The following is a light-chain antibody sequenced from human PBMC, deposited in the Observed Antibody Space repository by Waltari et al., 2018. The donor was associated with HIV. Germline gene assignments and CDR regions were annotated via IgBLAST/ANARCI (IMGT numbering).Light chain of an antibody. CDR3: QQLNSYPLT. J-gene: IGKJ4*01. Sequence: DIQLTQSPSFLSTSVGDRVTITCRASQGISSYLAWYQQKPGKAPQLLIYAASTLESGVPSRFSCSGSGTEFTLTISSLQPEDFATYYCQQLNSYPLTFGGGTKVDFK. CDR2: AAS. CDR1: QGISSY. V-gene: IGKV1-9*01.